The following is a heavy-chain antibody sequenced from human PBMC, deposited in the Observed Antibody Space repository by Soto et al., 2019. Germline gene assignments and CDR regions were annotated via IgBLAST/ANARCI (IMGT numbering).Heavy chain of an antibody. CDR3: AILGLDVDS. CDR2: IIPILGRS. V-gene: IGHV1-69*14. CDR1: GDTPSTYA. Sequence: QVQLVQSGAEVQKPGSSVNVSCKASGDTPSTYAISWVRQAPGQGLEWMGGIIPILGRSNYAQRFQGRITISADTSTRTTYMELNSVTSDDTAVFYCAILGLDVDSWGQGTLVIVSS. J-gene: IGHJ4*02. D-gene: IGHD3-16*01.